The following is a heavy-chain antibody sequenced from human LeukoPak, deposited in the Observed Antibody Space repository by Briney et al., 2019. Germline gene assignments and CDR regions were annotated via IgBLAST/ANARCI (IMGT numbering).Heavy chain of an antibody. Sequence: GGSLRLSCAASGFTFSSYAMSWVRQAPGKGLEWVSVISGRDDSTYYADSVKGRFTISRDNSKNTLFLAMNNLRAEDMAVYYCAKCSGGSRYSNIDYWGQGTLVIVSS. J-gene: IGHJ4*02. D-gene: IGHD2-15*01. V-gene: IGHV3-23*01. CDR2: ISGRDDST. CDR1: GFTFSSYA. CDR3: AKCSGGSRYSNIDY.